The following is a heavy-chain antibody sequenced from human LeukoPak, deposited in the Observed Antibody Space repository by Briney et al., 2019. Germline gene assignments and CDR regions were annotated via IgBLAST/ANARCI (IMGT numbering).Heavy chain of an antibody. CDR1: KVTFSSYE. CDR2: ISSSGTTT. V-gene: IGHV3-48*03. CDR3: TRDEEGASREFDY. J-gene: IGHJ4*02. Sequence: GGSLRLSCAASKVTFSSYEMNWVRQAPGKGLEWVSYISSSGTTTFYADSVKGRFTISRDNGKNSLYLQMNSLRVEDTAVYYCTRDEEGASREFDYWGQGALVTVSS. D-gene: IGHD1-26*01.